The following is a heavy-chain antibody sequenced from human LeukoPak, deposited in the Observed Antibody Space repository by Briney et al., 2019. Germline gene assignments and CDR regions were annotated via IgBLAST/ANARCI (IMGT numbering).Heavy chain of an antibody. J-gene: IGHJ4*02. D-gene: IGHD5-12*01. Sequence: GGSLRLSCAASGFTFSSYAMSWVRQAPGKGLEWVSAISGSGGSTYYADSVKGRFTISRDNSKNTLYLQMNSLRADDTAVYYYAKDPLGEWLRLGYGDFDYWGQGTLVTVSS. CDR2: ISGSGGST. CDR3: AKDPLGEWLRLGYGDFDY. V-gene: IGHV3-23*01. CDR1: GFTFSSYA.